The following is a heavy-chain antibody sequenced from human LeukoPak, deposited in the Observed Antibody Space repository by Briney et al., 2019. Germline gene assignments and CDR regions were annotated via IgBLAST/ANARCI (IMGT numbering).Heavy chain of an antibody. J-gene: IGHJ4*02. CDR2: ISAYNGNT. D-gene: IGHD6-19*01. CDR1: GYTFTSYG. V-gene: IGHV1-18*01. Sequence: ASVKVSCKASGYTFTSYGISWVRQAPGQGLEWMGWISAYNGNTNYAQKLQGRVTMTTDTSTSTAYMELRSLRSDDTAVYCCAIAVAGTRFGYWGQGTLVTVSS. CDR3: AIAVAGTRFGY.